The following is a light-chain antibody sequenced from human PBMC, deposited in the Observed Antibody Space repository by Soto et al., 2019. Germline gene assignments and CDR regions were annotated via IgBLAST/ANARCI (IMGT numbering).Light chain of an antibody. CDR3: QQYNKWFLT. Sequence: EIVMTQSPATLSVSPGQSATLSCRASQTVSSKLAWYHQKPGQAPRLLIFGASTRATGIPGRFSGSGSGTEFTLTISSLQSEDSGVYYCQQYNKWFLTFGQGTRLEIK. J-gene: IGKJ5*01. CDR1: QTVSSK. CDR2: GAS. V-gene: IGKV3-15*01.